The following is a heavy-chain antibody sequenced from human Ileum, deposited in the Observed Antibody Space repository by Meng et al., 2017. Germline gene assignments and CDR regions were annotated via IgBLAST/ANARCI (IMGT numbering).Heavy chain of an antibody. CDR1: GFSFSSYV. J-gene: IGHJ6*04. CDR3: TKDQRVDTDVVKYYYFYGMNV. CDR2: INSAGKT. V-gene: IGHV3-23*01. D-gene: IGHD5-18*01. Sequence: GESLKISCVASGFSFSSYVMSWVRQAPGGGLEWVSGINSAGKTYYVDSVKGRFTISRDNSKNTLFLQMNSLRVEDTAVYFCTKDQRVDTDVVKYYYFYGMNVGARGPS.